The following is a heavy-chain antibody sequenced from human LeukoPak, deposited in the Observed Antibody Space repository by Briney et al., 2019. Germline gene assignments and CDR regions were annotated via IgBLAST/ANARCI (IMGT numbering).Heavy chain of an antibody. Sequence: GASVKVSCKSSGYTFTGYYMHWVRQAPGQGLEWMGWINPNSGGTNYAQKFQGRVTMTRDTSISTAYMELSRLRSDDTAVYYCARRPLNQLTIFGVVIPVDYWGQGTLVTVSS. V-gene: IGHV1-2*02. CDR1: GYTFTGYY. D-gene: IGHD3-3*01. CDR3: ARRPLNQLTIFGVVIPVDY. J-gene: IGHJ4*02. CDR2: INPNSGGT.